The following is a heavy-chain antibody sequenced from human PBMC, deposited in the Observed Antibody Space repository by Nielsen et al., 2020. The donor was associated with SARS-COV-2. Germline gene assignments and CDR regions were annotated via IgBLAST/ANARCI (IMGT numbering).Heavy chain of an antibody. CDR3: ARGRGGTQESWFDP. D-gene: IGHD2-15*01. CDR1: GFTFRDYA. CDR2: ISGSGGGA. V-gene: IGHV3-23*01. Sequence: GESLKISCVASGFTFRDYAMTWVRQAPGKGLEWVSTISGSGGGAYYADSVTGRFSISRDNSKNTVYLQMSSLRADDTAIYYCARGRGGTQESWFDPWGQGTLVTVSS. J-gene: IGHJ5*02.